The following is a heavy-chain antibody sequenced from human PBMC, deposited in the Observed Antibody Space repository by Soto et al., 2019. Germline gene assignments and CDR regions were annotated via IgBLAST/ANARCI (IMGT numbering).Heavy chain of an antibody. J-gene: IGHJ4*02. CDR2: IIPIFGTA. D-gene: IGHD6-19*01. V-gene: IGHV1-69*01. Sequence: QVQLVQSGAEVKKPGSSVKVSCKASGGTFSSYAISWLRQAPGQGLEWMGGIIPIFGTANYAQKFQGRVTMTADESTSTAYMELSSLRSEDTAVYYCARNPPPVAGTRVFDYWGQGTLVTVSS. CDR1: GGTFSSYA. CDR3: ARNPPPVAGTRVFDY.